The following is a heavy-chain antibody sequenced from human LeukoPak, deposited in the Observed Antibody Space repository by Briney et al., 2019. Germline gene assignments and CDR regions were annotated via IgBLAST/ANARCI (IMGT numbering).Heavy chain of an antibody. D-gene: IGHD6-19*01. CDR1: GGSISSYY. CDR2: IYYSGST. J-gene: IGHJ5*02. V-gene: IGHV4-59*01. CDR3: AKGLLGIAVAGTTFRFDP. Sequence: PSETLSLTCTVFGGSISSYYWSWIRQPPGKGLEWIGYIYYSGSTNYNPSLKSRVTISVDTSKNQFSLKLSSVTAADTAVYYCAKGLLGIAVAGTTFRFDPWGQGTLVTVSS.